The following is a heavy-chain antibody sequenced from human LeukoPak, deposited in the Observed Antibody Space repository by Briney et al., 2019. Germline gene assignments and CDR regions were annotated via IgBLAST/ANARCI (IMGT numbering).Heavy chain of an antibody. Sequence: GGSLRLSCAASGLTFSSYAMHWVRQAPGKGLEWVAVISYDGSNKYYADSVKGRFTISRDNSKNTLYLQMNSLRAEDTAVYYCARDTSDYYDSSGPLDYWGQGTLVTVSS. CDR1: GLTFSSYA. CDR2: ISYDGSNK. D-gene: IGHD3-22*01. J-gene: IGHJ4*02. V-gene: IGHV3-30-3*01. CDR3: ARDTSDYYDSSGPLDY.